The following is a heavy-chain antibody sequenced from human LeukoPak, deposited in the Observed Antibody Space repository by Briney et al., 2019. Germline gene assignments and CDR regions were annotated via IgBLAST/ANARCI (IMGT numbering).Heavy chain of an antibody. CDR1: GGSISNYY. CDR2: ICYSGST. Sequence: SETLSLTCTVSGGSISNYYWSWIRQPPGKGLEWIGYICYSGSTTYNPSLKSRVTISVDTSKNQFSLKLNSVTAADTAVYYCARRAGYYYGMDVWGQGTTVTVSS. CDR3: ARRAGYYYGMDV. V-gene: IGHV4-59*08. J-gene: IGHJ6*02.